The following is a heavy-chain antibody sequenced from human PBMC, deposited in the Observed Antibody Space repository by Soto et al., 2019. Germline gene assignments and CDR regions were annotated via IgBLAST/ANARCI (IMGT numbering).Heavy chain of an antibody. CDR3: AHCRGGVASF. V-gene: IGHV2-5*02. Sequence: QITLNESGPALVKPTQTLALTCTFSGFSLNTRDVGMGWIRQPPGKALEWLGVVYWDDDKTYSPSLKSRLTITKDTPKNQVVLRMTKMDPVDTATYYCAHCRGGVASFWGQGALVTASS. D-gene: IGHD3-16*01. CDR2: VYWDDDK. J-gene: IGHJ4*02. CDR1: GFSLNTRDVG.